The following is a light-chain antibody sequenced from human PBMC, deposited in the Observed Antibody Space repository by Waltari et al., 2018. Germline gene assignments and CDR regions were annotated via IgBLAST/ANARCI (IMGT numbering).Light chain of an antibody. CDR2: EVS. J-gene: IGLJ3*02. Sequence: QSALTQPASGSGSPGQAITLSCTGTSRGGGGYNYVPWYQQHPGKAPKLMIYEVSNRPSGVSNRFSGSKSGNTASLTISGLQAEDEADYYCSSYTSSSTQVFGGGTKLTVL. CDR1: SRGGGGYNY. CDR3: SSYTSSSTQV. V-gene: IGLV2-14*01.